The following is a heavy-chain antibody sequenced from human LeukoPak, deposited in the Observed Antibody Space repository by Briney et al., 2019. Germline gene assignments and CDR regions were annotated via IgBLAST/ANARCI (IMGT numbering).Heavy chain of an antibody. CDR1: GFTFSSYG. J-gene: IGHJ4*02. Sequence: PGGSLRLSCAASGFTFSSYGMHWVRQAPGKGLEWVAVIWYDGSNKYYADSVKGRFTISRDNSKNTLYLQMNSLRAEDTAVYYCARGGGGYSYGPFDYWGQGTLVTVSS. CDR3: ARGGGGYSYGPFDY. V-gene: IGHV3-33*01. D-gene: IGHD5-18*01. CDR2: IWYDGSNK.